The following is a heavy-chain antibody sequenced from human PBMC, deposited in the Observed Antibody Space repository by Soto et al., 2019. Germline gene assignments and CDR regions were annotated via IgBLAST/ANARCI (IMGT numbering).Heavy chain of an antibody. Sequence: GGSLRLSCAASGFTFDDYAMHWVRQAPGKGLEWVSLISGDGGSTYYADSVKGRFTISRDNSKNSLYLQMNSLRTEDTALYYCAKAISSSSRNDAFDIWGQGTMVTVSS. V-gene: IGHV3-43*02. D-gene: IGHD6-6*01. J-gene: IGHJ3*02. CDR3: AKAISSSSRNDAFDI. CDR2: ISGDGGST. CDR1: GFTFDDYA.